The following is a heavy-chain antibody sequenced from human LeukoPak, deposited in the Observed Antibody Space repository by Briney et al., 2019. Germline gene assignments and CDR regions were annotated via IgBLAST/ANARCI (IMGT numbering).Heavy chain of an antibody. CDR2: IYYSGST. Sequence: SETLSLTCTVSGGSISSSSYYWGWIRQPPGKGLEWIGSIYYSGSTYYNPSLKSRVTISVETSKNQFSLKLSSVTAADTAVYYCASHSSYVSPFRSWGRGPLVTVSP. CDR3: ASHSSYVSPFRS. V-gene: IGHV4-39*01. J-gene: IGHJ5*02. CDR1: GGSISSSSYY. D-gene: IGHD3-10*02.